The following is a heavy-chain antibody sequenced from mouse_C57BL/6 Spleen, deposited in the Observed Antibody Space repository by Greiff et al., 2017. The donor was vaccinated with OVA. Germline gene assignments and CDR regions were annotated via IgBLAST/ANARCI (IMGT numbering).Heavy chain of an antibody. V-gene: IGHV3-8*01. CDR1: GYSITSDY. Sequence: VHLVESGPGLAKPSQTLSLTCSVTGYSITSDYWNWIRKFPGNKLEYMGYISYSGSTYYYPPLKSRITITRDTSKNQYNLQLSSVTTEYTATYYCAKGFYQGFAYWGQGTLVTVSA. CDR3: AKGFYQGFAY. J-gene: IGHJ3*01. CDR2: ISYSGST. D-gene: IGHD2-3*01.